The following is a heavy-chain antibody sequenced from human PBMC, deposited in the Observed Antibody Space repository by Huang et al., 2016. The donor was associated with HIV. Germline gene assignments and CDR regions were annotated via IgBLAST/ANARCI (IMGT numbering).Heavy chain of an antibody. Sequence: QITLKESGPTLVKPTQTLTLTCTFSCFSLTSSGVAVGWIRQPPGKALEWLALIYWDNEERFSPSLKTRLTITKDTPKNEVVLTMTNMDPVDTATYYCVHRLRYGKWYVDYWGQGVLVTVSS. CDR3: VHRLRYGKWYVDY. J-gene: IGHJ4*02. V-gene: IGHV2-5*02. CDR2: IYWDNEE. CDR1: CFSLTSSGVA. D-gene: IGHD6-13*01.